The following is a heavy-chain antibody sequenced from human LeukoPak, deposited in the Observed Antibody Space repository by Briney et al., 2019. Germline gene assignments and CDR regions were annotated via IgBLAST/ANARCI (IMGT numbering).Heavy chain of an antibody. CDR2: IYHSGST. V-gene: IGHV4-30-2*01. J-gene: IGHJ4*02. Sequence: PSQTLSLTCAVSGGSISSGGYSWSWIRQPPGKGLEWIGYIYHSGSTYYNPSLRRRVTISVDTSKNQFSLKLSSVTAADTAVYYCASVFGGDRGHFDYWGQGTLITVSS. D-gene: IGHD2-21*01. CDR1: GGSISSGGYS. CDR3: ASVFGGDRGHFDY.